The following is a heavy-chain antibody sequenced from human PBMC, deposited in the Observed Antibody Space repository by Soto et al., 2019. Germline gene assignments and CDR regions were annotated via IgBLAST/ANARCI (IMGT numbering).Heavy chain of an antibody. CDR3: AKDLIITMIVVVNHRMDV. V-gene: IGHV3-30*18. D-gene: IGHD3-22*01. CDR1: GFTFSSYG. J-gene: IGHJ6*02. CDR2: ISYDGSNK. Sequence: QVQLVESGGGVVQPGRSLRLPCAASGFTFSSYGMHWVRQSPGKGLEWGAVISYDGSNKYYADSVKGRLTIFRDNSENTLYLQMNSLRAEDTAVYYCAKDLIITMIVVVNHRMDVWGQGTTVTVSS.